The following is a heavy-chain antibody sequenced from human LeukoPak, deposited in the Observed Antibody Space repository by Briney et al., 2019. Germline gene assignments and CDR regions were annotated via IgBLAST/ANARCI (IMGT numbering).Heavy chain of an antibody. J-gene: IGHJ4*02. V-gene: IGHV3-53*01. Sequence: GGSLRLSCAASGFTVSSSYMYWVRQAPGKGLEWVSFFYRGGSTYYADSVKGRFTISRDNSKNTLYLQMNSLRAEDTAVYYCAKAGSAGAIDYWGQGTLVTVSS. D-gene: IGHD1-26*01. CDR1: GFTVSSSY. CDR3: AKAGSAGAIDY. CDR2: FYRGGST.